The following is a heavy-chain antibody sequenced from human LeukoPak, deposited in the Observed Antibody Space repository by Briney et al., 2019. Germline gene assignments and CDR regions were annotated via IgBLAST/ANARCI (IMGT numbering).Heavy chain of an antibody. CDR2: IIPIFGTA. V-gene: IGHV1-69*13. Sequence: SVKVSCKASGGTFSSYAISWVRQAPGQGLKWMGGIIPIFGTANYAQKFQGRVTITADESTSTAYMELSSLRSEDTAVYYCARAERWLHRGVALQPFDYWGQGTLVTVSS. J-gene: IGHJ4*02. D-gene: IGHD5-24*01. CDR1: GGTFSSYA. CDR3: ARAERWLHRGVALQPFDY.